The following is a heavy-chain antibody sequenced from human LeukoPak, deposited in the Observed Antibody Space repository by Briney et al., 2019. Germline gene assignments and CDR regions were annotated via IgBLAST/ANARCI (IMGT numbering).Heavy chain of an antibody. J-gene: IGHJ6*02. CDR2: INHSGST. CDR3: ARGSGVAVGMDV. CDR1: GGSFSGYY. V-gene: IGHV4-34*01. D-gene: IGHD6-19*01. Sequence: SETLSLTCAVYGGSFSGYYWSWIRQPPGKGLERIGEINHSGSTNYNPSLKSRVTISVDTSKNQFSLKLSSVTAADTAVYYCARGSGVAVGMDVWGQGTTVIVSS.